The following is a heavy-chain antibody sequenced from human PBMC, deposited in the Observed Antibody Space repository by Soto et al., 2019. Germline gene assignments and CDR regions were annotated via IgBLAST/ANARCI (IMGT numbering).Heavy chain of an antibody. CDR1: GYTFTSYY. CDR3: ATNSYGIYYFDY. Sequence: ASVKVSCKASGYTFTSYYMHWVRQAPGQGLEWVGIINPSGGSTSYAQKFQGRVTMTRDTSTSTVYMELSSLRSEDTAVYYCATNSYGIYYFDYWGQGTLVTVSS. V-gene: IGHV1-46*03. D-gene: IGHD5-18*01. J-gene: IGHJ4*02. CDR2: INPSGGST.